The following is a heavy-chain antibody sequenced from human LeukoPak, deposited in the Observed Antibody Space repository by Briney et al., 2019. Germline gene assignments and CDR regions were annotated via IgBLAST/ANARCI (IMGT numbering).Heavy chain of an antibody. V-gene: IGHV3-30-3*01. CDR3: ARDRLDTAMVYLDY. CDR2: ISYDGSNK. D-gene: IGHD5-18*01. J-gene: IGHJ4*02. Sequence: PGRSLRLSCAASGFTFSSYAMHWVRQAPGKGLEWVAVISYDGSNKYYADSVKGRFTISRDNSKNTLYLQMNSLRAEDTAVYYCARDRLDTAMVYLDYWGQGTLVTVSS. CDR1: GFTFSSYA.